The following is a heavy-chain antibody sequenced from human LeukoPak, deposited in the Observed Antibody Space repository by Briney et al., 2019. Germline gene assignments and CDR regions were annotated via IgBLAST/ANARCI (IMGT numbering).Heavy chain of an antibody. D-gene: IGHD5-18*01. V-gene: IGHV3-48*03. CDR3: ARGWSRYGFGAFDI. CDR2: ISSSGTTI. CDR1: GFTFSSYE. Sequence: PGGSLRLSCAASGFTFSSYEMNWVRQAPGKGLEWVSYISSSGTTIYYADSVKGRFTISRDNAKNSLYLQMNSLRAEDTAVYYCARGWSRYGFGAFDIWGQGTMVTVSS. J-gene: IGHJ3*02.